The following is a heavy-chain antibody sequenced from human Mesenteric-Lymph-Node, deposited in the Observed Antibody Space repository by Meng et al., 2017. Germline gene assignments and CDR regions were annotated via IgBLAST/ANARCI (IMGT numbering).Heavy chain of an antibody. D-gene: IGHD1-26*01. CDR3: ARGKQDAWELLAY. Sequence: QVQLQESGPGLVKPSQTLSLTCAVSGDSITSGDYSWTWIRHPPGKGLEWIGDIDDSGSTNYNPSLNSRISISLDKSKNHFSLKVNSVTAADTAVYYCARGKQDAWELLAYWGQGALVTVSS. CDR2: IDDSGST. CDR1: GDSITSGDYS. V-gene: IGHV4-30-2*01. J-gene: IGHJ4*02.